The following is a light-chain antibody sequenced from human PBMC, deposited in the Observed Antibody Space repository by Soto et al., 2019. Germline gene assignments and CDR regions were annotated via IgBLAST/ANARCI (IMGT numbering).Light chain of an antibody. V-gene: IGKV4-1*01. Sequence: DIVMTQSPDSLAVSLGERATINCKSSQSVLYSSNNKNFLAWYQHKPGQPPKLLIYWASTRESGVPDRFSGSGSGTDFTISINSLQIEDVAVYYCQQYYCSPYTFGQGTKLETK. CDR2: WAS. J-gene: IGKJ2*01. CDR3: QQYYCSPYT. CDR1: QSVLYSSNNKNF.